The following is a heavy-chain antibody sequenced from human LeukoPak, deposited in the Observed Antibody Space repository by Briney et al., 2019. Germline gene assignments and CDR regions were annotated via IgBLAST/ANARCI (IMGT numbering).Heavy chain of an antibody. CDR2: IWSDGSNK. D-gene: IGHD4-17*01. Sequence: GGSLRLSCAASGFSFNKDAMHWVRQAPGKGLEWVGFIWSDGSNKDYGDSVKGRFTISRDNSKNMVYLEMNSLRAEDTAIYYCARRRTYDYGPNGYYYGMDVWGQGTTVTVSS. V-gene: IGHV3-33*01. J-gene: IGHJ6*02. CDR3: ARRRTYDYGPNGYYYGMDV. CDR1: GFSFNKDA.